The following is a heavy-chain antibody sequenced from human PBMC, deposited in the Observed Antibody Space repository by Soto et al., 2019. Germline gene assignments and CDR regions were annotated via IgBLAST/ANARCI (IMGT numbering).Heavy chain of an antibody. Sequence: QVQLVQSGAEVKQPGASVTVSCKTSGYTFTDHGINWVRQAPGQALEWIGLVSSYNGNTNYAYDLKDRVIMTADTSTSTAYMDLRNLRSDDTAVYYCAREREESYSPVDLWGQGTLVTVAS. CDR2: VSSYNGNT. J-gene: IGHJ5*02. CDR1: GYTFTDHG. V-gene: IGHV1-18*01. CDR3: AREREESYSPVDL. D-gene: IGHD3-10*01.